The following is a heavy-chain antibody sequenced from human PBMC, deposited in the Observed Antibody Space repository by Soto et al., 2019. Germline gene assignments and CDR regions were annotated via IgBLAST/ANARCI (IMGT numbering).Heavy chain of an antibody. CDR1: GFTFDTYC. Sequence: AESLCLSCAASGFTFDTYCMYWGWKPPGQGPELVSGINSDGTVSSYADSVKSRFTTSSVDATNTLSLLMISLRAAETTVYYYASLTDDHSACFSYGMGAWGQGTTVTVSS. CDR2: INSDGTVS. J-gene: IGHJ6*02. CDR3: ASLTDDHSACFSYGMGA. V-gene: IGHV3-74*01. D-gene: IGHD2-15*01.